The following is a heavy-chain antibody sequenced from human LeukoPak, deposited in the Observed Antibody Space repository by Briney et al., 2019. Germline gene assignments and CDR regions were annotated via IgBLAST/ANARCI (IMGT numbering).Heavy chain of an antibody. D-gene: IGHD3-9*01. J-gene: IGHJ6*03. CDR2: ISYDGSNK. V-gene: IGHV3-30*03. CDR3: ARGKINENYDILTGYYAYYYYMDV. Sequence: PGRSLRLSCAASGFTFSSYGMHWVRQAPGKGLEWVAVISYDGSNKYYADSVKGRFTISRDNSKNTLYLQMNSLRSEDTAVYYCARGKINENYDILTGYYAYYYYMDVWGKGTTVTISS. CDR1: GFTFSSYG.